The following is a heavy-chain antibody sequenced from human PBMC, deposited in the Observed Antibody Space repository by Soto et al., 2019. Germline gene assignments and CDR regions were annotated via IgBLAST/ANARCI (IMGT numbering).Heavy chain of an antibody. CDR1: GGSISRYY. CDR2: MYNTGST. Sequence: SETLSLTCTVSGGSISRYYWSWIRQPPGKGLEWIGYMYNTGSTVYNPPFKSRVTISVDTSKNQFSLKLNSVTAADTAVYYCARDPEIFDYCGQGTLGTLSS. J-gene: IGHJ4*02. CDR3: ARDPEIFDY. V-gene: IGHV4-59*01.